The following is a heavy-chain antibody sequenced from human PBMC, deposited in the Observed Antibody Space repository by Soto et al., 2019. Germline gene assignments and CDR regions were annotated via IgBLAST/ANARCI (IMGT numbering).Heavy chain of an antibody. D-gene: IGHD1-1*01. CDR2: INHSGST. CDR1: VGSFSGYY. CDR3: ARGGKRCPATTYFDT. Sequence: SETLSLTCAVYVGSFSGYYWSWIRQPPGKGLEWIGEINHSGSTNYNPSLKSRVTISVDTSKNQFSLKLSSVTAADTAVYYCARGGKRCPATTYFDTWGQGNLVTVSS. V-gene: IGHV4-34*01. J-gene: IGHJ4*02.